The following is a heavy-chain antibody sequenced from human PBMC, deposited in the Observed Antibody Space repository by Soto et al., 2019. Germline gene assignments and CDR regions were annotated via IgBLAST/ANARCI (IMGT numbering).Heavy chain of an antibody. J-gene: IGHJ6*02. CDR3: ARDLLAGMDV. CDR1: GFTFSSYG. CDR2: ISSSSSTI. Sequence: GGSLRLSCAASGFTFSSYGMHWVRQAPGKGLEWVSYISSSSSTIYYADSVKGRFTISRDNAKNSLYLQMNSLRAEDTAVYYCARDLLAGMDVWGQGTTVTVSS. V-gene: IGHV3-48*01.